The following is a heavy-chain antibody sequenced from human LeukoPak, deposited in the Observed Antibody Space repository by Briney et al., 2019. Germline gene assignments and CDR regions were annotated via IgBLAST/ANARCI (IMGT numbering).Heavy chain of an antibody. CDR1: GFTFSSYA. J-gene: IGHJ4*02. D-gene: IGHD4-23*01. CDR3: AKDPTVGTTNYFDY. CDR2: ISGSGGST. V-gene: IGHV3-23*01. Sequence: GGSLRLSCAASGFTFSSYAMSWVRQAPGKGQEWVSAISGSGGSTDYADSVKGRFTISRDNSKNTLYLQMNSLRAEDTAIYYCAKDPTVGTTNYFDYWGQGTLVTVSS.